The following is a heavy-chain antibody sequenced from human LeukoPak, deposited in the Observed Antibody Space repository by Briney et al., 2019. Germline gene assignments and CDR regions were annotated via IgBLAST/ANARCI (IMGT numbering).Heavy chain of an antibody. CDR2: IIPIFGTA. CDR3: ARGSNWGFRDHYMDV. J-gene: IGHJ6*03. V-gene: IGHV1-69*05. Sequence: GASVKVSCKASGGTFSSYAISWVRQAPGQGLEWMGRIIPIFGTANYAQKFQGRVTITTDESTSTAYMELSSLRSEDTAVYYCARGSNWGFRDHYMDVWGKGTTVTVSS. D-gene: IGHD7-27*01. CDR1: GGTFSSYA.